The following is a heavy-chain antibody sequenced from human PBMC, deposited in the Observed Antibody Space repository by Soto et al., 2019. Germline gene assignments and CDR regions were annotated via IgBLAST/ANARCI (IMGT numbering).Heavy chain of an antibody. D-gene: IGHD6-6*01. CDR1: GFTFSDYY. CDR3: ARDTAARQFLFQFDP. CDR2: ISSSGSTI. J-gene: IGHJ5*02. V-gene: IGHV3-11*01. Sequence: GGSLRLSCAASGFTFSDYYMSWIRQAPGKGLEWVSYISSSGSTIYYADSVKGRFTISRDNAKNSLYLQMNSLRAEDTAVYYCARDTAARQFLFQFDPWGQGTLVTVSS.